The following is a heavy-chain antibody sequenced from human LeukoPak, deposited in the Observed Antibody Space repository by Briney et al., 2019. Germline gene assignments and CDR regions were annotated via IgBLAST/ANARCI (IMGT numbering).Heavy chain of an antibody. V-gene: IGHV4-34*01. J-gene: IGHJ5*02. CDR3: ASLVAEYNWFDP. Sequence: SETPSPTCAVYGGAFSGYYWGWIPQPPGKGVGWIGEINHSGSTNYNPSLKSRITISVDTSKNQFSLKLSSVTAADTAVYYCASLVAEYNWFDPWGQGTLVTVSS. CDR2: INHSGST. D-gene: IGHD3-16*01. CDR1: GGAFSGYY.